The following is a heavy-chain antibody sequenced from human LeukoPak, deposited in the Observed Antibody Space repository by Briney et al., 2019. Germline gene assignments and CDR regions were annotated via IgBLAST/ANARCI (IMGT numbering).Heavy chain of an antibody. V-gene: IGHV4-4*07. CDR2: IYSSGST. CDR3: ARVSGNSYYYFDY. J-gene: IGHJ4*02. CDR1: GGSINTYY. D-gene: IGHD3-10*01. Sequence: PSETLSLTCTVSGGSINTYYWSWIRQPVGKGLEWIGRIYSSGSTNYNPSLKSRVTMSVDTSKNQFSLKLSSVTAADTAVYYCARVSGNSYYYFDYWGQGTLVTVSS.